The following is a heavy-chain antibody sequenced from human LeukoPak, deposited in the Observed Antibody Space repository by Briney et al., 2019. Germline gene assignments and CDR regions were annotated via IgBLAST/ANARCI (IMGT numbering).Heavy chain of an antibody. D-gene: IGHD6-13*01. V-gene: IGHV4-59*01. CDR2: IYYSGST. Sequence: SETLSLTCTVSGGSISSYYWSWLRQPPGKGLEWIGYIYYSGSTNYNPSLKSRVTISVDTSKNQFSLKLSSVTAADTAVYYCARGAIAAATPWGQGTLVTVSS. CDR1: GGSISSYY. CDR3: ARGAIAAATP. J-gene: IGHJ5*02.